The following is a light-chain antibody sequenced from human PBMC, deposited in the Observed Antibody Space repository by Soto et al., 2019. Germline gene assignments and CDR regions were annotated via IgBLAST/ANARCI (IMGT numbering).Light chain of an antibody. CDR2: GAS. V-gene: IGKV3-20*01. Sequence: EIVLTPSPGTLSLSPGERATLSCRASQSVSSSSLAWYQQKPGQAPRLLIYGASSRATGIPDRFSGSGSGTDFTFTISRLEPEDFAVYYCQQYGSSPLTFGGGTKVEIK. CDR1: QSVSSSS. J-gene: IGKJ4*01. CDR3: QQYGSSPLT.